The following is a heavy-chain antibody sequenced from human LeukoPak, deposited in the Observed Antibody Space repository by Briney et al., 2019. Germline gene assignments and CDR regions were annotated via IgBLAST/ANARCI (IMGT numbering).Heavy chain of an antibody. D-gene: IGHD2-2*01. CDR2: IYYSGST. CDR1: GGSISSYY. Sequence: SETLSLTCIVSGGSISSYYWSWIRQPPGKGLEWIGYIYYSGSTNYNPSLKSRVTISVDMSKNQFSLKLSSVTAADTAVYYCARGGATSSVLSWFDPWGQGTLVTVSS. V-gene: IGHV4-59*01. CDR3: ARGGATSSVLSWFDP. J-gene: IGHJ5*02.